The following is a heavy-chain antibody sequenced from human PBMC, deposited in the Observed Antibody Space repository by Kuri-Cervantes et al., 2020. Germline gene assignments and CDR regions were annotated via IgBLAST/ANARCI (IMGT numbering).Heavy chain of an antibody. CDR2: IYYSGSS. D-gene: IGHD4-17*01. CDR1: GGSISSGDYS. CDR3: ARENEYGAPNDGFDI. J-gene: IGHJ3*02. Sequence: SETLSLTCTVSGGSISSGDYSWNWIRQPPGKGLEWIGYIYYSGSSYYNPSLRSRVTISVDTSKNQFSLRLNSVTAADTAVYYCARENEYGAPNDGFDIWGQGTMVTVSS. V-gene: IGHV4-30-4*08.